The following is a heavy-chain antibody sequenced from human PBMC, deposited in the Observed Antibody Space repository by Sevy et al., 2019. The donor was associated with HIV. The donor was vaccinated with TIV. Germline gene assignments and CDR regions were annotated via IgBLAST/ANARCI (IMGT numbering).Heavy chain of an antibody. V-gene: IGHV3-30-3*01. J-gene: IGHJ6*02. CDR1: GFSFSRSP. CDR2: MSYNGNKK. CDR3: AREGVLTGGSIVSYGMDV. D-gene: IGHD3-16*02. Sequence: GGSLRLSCAASGFSFSRSPMHWVRQAPGKGLEWVAVMSYNGNKKYNGDSVKGRFTISRDDSKNTLYLQMNSLRSEDTDVYYCAREGVLTGGSIVSYGMDVWGQGTTVTVSS.